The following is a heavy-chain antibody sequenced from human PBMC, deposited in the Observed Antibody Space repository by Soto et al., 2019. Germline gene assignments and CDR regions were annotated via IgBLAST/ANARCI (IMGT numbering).Heavy chain of an antibody. J-gene: IGHJ4*02. CDR2: VDSGATT. D-gene: IGHD6-6*01. CDR3: AKDYGTSSTFFDC. CDR1: GFSFNTHA. V-gene: IGHV3-23*01. Sequence: EVQLLESGGDLVQPGGSLRLSCAASGFSFNTHAMSWVRQAPGKGLEWVSCVDSGATTYYADSLKGRFTISRDNSKNTVYLQMDSLRAEDTAIYFCAKDYGTSSTFFDCWGQGTLVTVSS.